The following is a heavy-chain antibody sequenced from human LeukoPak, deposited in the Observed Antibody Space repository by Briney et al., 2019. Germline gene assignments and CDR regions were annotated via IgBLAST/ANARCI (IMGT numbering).Heavy chain of an antibody. CDR2: ISSSSSYI. Sequence: PGGSLRLSCAASGFILSSYSMNWVRQAPGKGLEWVSSISSSSSYIYYRDSVKGRFTISRDNAKNSLYLQMNSLRAEDTAVYYCAKDPYSSSWYQREYYFDYWGQGTLVTVSS. D-gene: IGHD6-13*01. CDR1: GFILSSYS. V-gene: IGHV3-21*01. CDR3: AKDPYSSSWYQREYYFDY. J-gene: IGHJ4*02.